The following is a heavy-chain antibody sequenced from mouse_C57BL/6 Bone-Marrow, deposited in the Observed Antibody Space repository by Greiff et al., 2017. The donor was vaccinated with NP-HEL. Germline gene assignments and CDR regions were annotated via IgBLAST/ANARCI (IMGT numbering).Heavy chain of an antibody. D-gene: IGHD1-1*01. CDR1: GYTFTSYW. CDR2: IHPNSGST. J-gene: IGHJ3*01. Sequence: VKLQQPGAELVKPGASVKLSCKASGYTFTSYWMHWVKQRPGQGLEWIGMIHPNSGSTNYNEKFKSKATLTVDKSSSTAYMQLSSLTSEDSAVYYCARPPFYYYGSSSPWFAYWGQGTLVTVSA. CDR3: ARPPFYYYGSSSPWFAY. V-gene: IGHV1-64*01.